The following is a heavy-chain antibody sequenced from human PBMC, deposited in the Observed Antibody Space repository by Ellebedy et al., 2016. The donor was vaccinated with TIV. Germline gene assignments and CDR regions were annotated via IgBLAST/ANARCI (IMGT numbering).Heavy chain of an antibody. Sequence: PGGSLRLSCAASGFTFSSYEMNWVRQPPGKGPQWVSYISSSGSTINYADSVKGRFTISRDNGKNSLYLQMNSLRAEDTAVYYCARDVRAFDYWGQGTLVTVSS. J-gene: IGHJ4*02. CDR2: ISSSGSTI. CDR1: GFTFSSYE. CDR3: ARDVRAFDY. V-gene: IGHV3-48*03.